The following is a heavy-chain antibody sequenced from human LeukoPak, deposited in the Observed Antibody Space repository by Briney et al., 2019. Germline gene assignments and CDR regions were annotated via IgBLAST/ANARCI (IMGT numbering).Heavy chain of an antibody. Sequence: ASVKVSCKASGYTFTSYDINWVRQATGQGLEWMGWMNPNSGNTGYAQKFQGRVTMTRNTSISTAYMELSSLRSEDTAVYYCARDRTYYGSGSYSHCYYGMDVWGQGTTVTVSS. CDR2: MNPNSGNT. J-gene: IGHJ6*02. V-gene: IGHV1-8*01. CDR3: ARDRTYYGSGSYSHCYYGMDV. CDR1: GYTFTSYD. D-gene: IGHD3-10*01.